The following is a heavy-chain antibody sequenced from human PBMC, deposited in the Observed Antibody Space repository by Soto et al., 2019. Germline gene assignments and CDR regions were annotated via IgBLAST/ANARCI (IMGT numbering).Heavy chain of an antibody. V-gene: IGHV3-13*01. D-gene: IGHD2-2*01. J-gene: IGHJ3*02. Sequence: GGYLRLSCAASGFTFSSYDMHWVRQATGKGLEWVSAIGTAGDTYYPGSVKGRFTISRENAKNSLYLQMNSLRAGDTAVYYCAIGGNQNAFDIWGQATIVSVSS. CDR3: AIGGNQNAFDI. CDR1: GFTFSSYD. CDR2: IGTAGDT.